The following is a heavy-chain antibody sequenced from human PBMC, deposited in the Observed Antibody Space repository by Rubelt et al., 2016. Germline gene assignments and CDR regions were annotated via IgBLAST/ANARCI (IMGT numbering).Heavy chain of an antibody. V-gene: IGHV3-20*03. CDR3: ARDGFYDSSGYYHIF. CDR1: GFTLNNYW. D-gene: IGHD3-22*01. J-gene: IGHJ4*02. CDR2: INWNGGST. Sequence: GFTLNNYWMHWVRQAPGKGLEWVSGINWNGGSTGYADSVKGRFTISRDNAKNSLYLQMNSLRAEDTALYYCARDGFYDSSGYYHIFWGQGTLVTVSS.